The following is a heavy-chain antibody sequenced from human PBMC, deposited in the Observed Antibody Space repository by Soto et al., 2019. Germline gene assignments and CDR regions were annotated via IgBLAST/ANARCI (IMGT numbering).Heavy chain of an antibody. D-gene: IGHD3-10*01. Sequence: ASVKVSCRASGYTFTGYYRHWVRQAPGQGLEWMGWINPNSGGTNYAQKFQGRVTMTRDTSISTAYMELSRLRSDDKAVYYCARDIRGTDLWFGDHWVQGTLVTLSS. J-gene: IGHJ4*02. CDR1: GYTFTGYY. CDR2: INPNSGGT. V-gene: IGHV1-2*02. CDR3: ARDIRGTDLWFGDH.